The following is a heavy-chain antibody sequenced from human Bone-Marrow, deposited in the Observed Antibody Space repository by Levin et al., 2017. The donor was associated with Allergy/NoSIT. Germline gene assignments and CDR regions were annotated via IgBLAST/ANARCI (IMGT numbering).Heavy chain of an antibody. CDR2: IRSRFYGGTT. V-gene: IGHV3-49*03. Sequence: PGGSLRLSCAASGFTFGDFTITWFRQAPGKGLQWVGFIRSRFYGGTTEYAASVRGRFTVSRDDSKTIAYLEMNSLKTEDTGIYYCTRDHFGSGYYTSMDVWGQGTTVTVSS. CDR3: TRDHFGSGYYTSMDV. D-gene: IGHD3-10*01. CDR1: GFTFGDFT. J-gene: IGHJ6*02.